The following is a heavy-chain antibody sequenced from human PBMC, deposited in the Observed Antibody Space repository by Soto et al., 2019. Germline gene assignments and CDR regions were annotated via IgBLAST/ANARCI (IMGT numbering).Heavy chain of an antibody. CDR2: VSANNGHT. V-gene: IGHV1-18*01. Sequence: ASVKVSCKASGFTFSNYGLNWVRQAPGQGLEWMGWVSANNGHTNYAQNLQGRVSMTTDTSTSTAYMVLRGLTFDDTAVYYCARDIESVTAKHFFYYYAMDVWGQGTTVTVSS. J-gene: IGHJ6*02. D-gene: IGHD2-8*01. CDR3: ARDIESVTAKHFFYYYAMDV. CDR1: GFTFSNYG.